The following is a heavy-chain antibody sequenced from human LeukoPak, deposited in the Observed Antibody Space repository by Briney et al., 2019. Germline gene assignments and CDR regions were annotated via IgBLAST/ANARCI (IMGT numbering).Heavy chain of an antibody. J-gene: IGHJ4*02. Sequence: PGRSLRLSCAASGFTFSSYAMHWVRQAPGKGLEWVAVISYDGSNKYYADSVKGRFTISRDNSKNTLYLQMNSLRAEDTAVYYCARVSGYSSGWSRDSDYWGQGTLVTVSS. CDR1: GFTFSSYA. CDR3: ARVSGYSSGWSRDSDY. D-gene: IGHD6-19*01. V-gene: IGHV3-30*04. CDR2: ISYDGSNK.